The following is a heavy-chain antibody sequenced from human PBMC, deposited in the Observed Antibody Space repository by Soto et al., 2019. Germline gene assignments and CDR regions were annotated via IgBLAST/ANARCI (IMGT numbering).Heavy chain of an antibody. CDR3: ARLEGLATISYYFDY. J-gene: IGHJ4*02. CDR2: IYYRGNT. D-gene: IGHD3-9*01. Sequence: QLQLQESGPGLVKPSETLSVTCSVSGESINSDNYYWGWIRQPPGKGLEWIGSIYYRGNTYYNPSLKTRVTISLDKSKSQFSLKLNSVTAADSAVYFCARLEGLATISYYFDYWGQGTLVTVSS. V-gene: IGHV4-39*01. CDR1: GESINSDNYY.